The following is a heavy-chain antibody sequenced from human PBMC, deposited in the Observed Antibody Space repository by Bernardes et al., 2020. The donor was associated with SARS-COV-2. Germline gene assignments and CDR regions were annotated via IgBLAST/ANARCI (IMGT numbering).Heavy chain of an antibody. CDR1: GGSISSSSYY. Sequence: ETLSLTCTVSGGSISSSSYYWGWIRQPPGKGLEWIGSIYYSGSTYYNPSLKSRVTISVDTSKNQFSLKLSSVTAADTAVYYCARHGGITMIVVVIPGYFDYWGQGTLVTVSS. J-gene: IGHJ4*02. D-gene: IGHD3-22*01. V-gene: IGHV4-39*01. CDR2: IYYSGST. CDR3: ARHGGITMIVVVIPGYFDY.